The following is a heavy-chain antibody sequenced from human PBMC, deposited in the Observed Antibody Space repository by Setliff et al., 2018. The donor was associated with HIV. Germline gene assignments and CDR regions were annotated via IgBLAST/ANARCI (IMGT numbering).Heavy chain of an antibody. CDR3: ARLRQWLAFFDS. V-gene: IGHV4-31*03. CDR2: IYNTGIT. J-gene: IGHJ4*02. CDR1: GGSISSGGFY. D-gene: IGHD6-19*01. Sequence: SETLSLTCTVTGGSISSGGFYWTWIRQHPGKGLEWIGYIYNTGITNYNPSLKSRVTISVDTSQNQFSLKLTSVTAADTAVYYCARLRQWLAFFDSWGQGTLVTVSS.